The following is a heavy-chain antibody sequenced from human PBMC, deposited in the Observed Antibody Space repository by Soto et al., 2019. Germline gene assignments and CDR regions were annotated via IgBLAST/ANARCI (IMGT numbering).Heavy chain of an antibody. V-gene: IGHV3-64*01. CDR3: ARDGRLDYYYGMDV. CDR2: ISSNGGST. Sequence: HPGGSLRLSCAASGFTFSSYAMHWVRQAPGKGLEYVSAISSNGGSTYYANSVKGRFTISRDNSKNTLYLQMGSLRAEDMAVYYCARDGRLDYYYGMDVWGQGTTVTVSS. CDR1: GFTFSSYA. D-gene: IGHD6-19*01. J-gene: IGHJ6*02.